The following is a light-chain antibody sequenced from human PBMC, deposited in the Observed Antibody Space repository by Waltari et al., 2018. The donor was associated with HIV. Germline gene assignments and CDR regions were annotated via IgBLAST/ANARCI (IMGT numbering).Light chain of an antibody. CDR1: SSNIGAGYE. Sequence: QSVLTQPPSVSGAPRQRVTISCTGSSSNIGAGYELHWYQQLPGTAPKHLIYGNSNRPSGVPDRFPGSKSGTSASLAITGLQAEDEADYYCQSYDSSLSGYVFGTGTKVTVL. CDR2: GNS. J-gene: IGLJ1*01. CDR3: QSYDSSLSGYV. V-gene: IGLV1-40*01.